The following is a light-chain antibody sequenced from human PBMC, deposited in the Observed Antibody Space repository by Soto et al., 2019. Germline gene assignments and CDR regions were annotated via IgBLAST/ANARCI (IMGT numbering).Light chain of an antibody. J-gene: IGKJ2*01. CDR1: QGVSSY. CDR3: QQLDSYPHT. Sequence: DIQLTQSPSFLSASVGDRVTITCRASQGVSSYLAWYQQKPGKAPNLLIYAASTLQSGVPSRFSGSGSGTEFTLTIRSLQPEDFATYFCQQLDSYPHTFGQGTKLEIK. V-gene: IGKV1-9*01. CDR2: AAS.